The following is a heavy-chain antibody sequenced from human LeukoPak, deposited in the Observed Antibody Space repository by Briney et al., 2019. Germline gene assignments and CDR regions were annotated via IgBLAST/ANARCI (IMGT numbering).Heavy chain of an antibody. CDR2: IYSDDRT. CDR3: AREVMAKRRAFDI. Sequence: GGSLRLSCAASGFTASSNYMSWVRQAPGKGLEWVSVIYSDDRTYYADCVKGRFTISRQTSKKTLYLQMNSLRAEDTAVYYCAREVMAKRRAFDIWGQGTVVTVSS. D-gene: IGHD2-8*01. J-gene: IGHJ3*02. CDR1: GFTASSNY. V-gene: IGHV3-53*04.